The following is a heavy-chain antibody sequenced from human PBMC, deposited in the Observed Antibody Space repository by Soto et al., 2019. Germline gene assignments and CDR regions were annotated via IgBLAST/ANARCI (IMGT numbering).Heavy chain of an antibody. V-gene: IGHV3-23*01. D-gene: IGHD2-21*02. CDR1: GFTFSGNV. CDR2: ISGSGGST. Sequence: PGGSLRLSCVASGFTFSGNVMSWVRQAPGKGLEWISIISGSGGSTYYADSVKGRFTISRDNSNNTLYLQMHSLIAADTAVYYCAKNGCGGDCYSSVAGNWFDPWGQGTLVTVSS. CDR3: AKNGCGGDCYSSVAGNWFDP. J-gene: IGHJ5*02.